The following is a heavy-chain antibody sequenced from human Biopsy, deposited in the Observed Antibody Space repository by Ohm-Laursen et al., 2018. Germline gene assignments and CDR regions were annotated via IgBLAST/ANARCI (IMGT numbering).Heavy chain of an antibody. J-gene: IGHJ6*01. CDR1: GGTFSNYA. CDR2: IIPVSDTA. Sequence: SVKVSCKASGGTFSNYAISWVRQAPGQGLEWLGGIIPVSDTANYAQKFQGRVTITTDKPTSTAYMELSSLRSEDTALYYCASSSYCGRTTCYQNYGMDVWGQGTTVTVSS. CDR3: ASSSYCGRTTCYQNYGMDV. D-gene: IGHD2-2*01. V-gene: IGHV1-69*05.